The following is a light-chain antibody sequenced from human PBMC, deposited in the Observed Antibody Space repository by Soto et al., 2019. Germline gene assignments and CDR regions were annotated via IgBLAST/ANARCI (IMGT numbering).Light chain of an antibody. CDR3: QQRTDRPPWT. J-gene: IGKJ1*01. CDR2: DAS. V-gene: IGKV3-11*01. CDR1: QSVSSN. Sequence: EIAMTPSPATLSVSPGERATLSCRASQSVSSNLAWYQQKPGQAPRLLIFDASQRATGIPARFRGSGSGTDFTLSISSLEPEDFAVYYCQQRTDRPPWTFGQVAKVDI.